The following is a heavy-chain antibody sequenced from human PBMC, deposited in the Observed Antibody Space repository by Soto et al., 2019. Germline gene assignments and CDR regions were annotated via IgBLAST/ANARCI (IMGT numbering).Heavy chain of an antibody. J-gene: IGHJ4*02. D-gene: IGHD2-2*01. V-gene: IGHV3-30-3*01. CDR2: ISYDGSKT. CDR3: ARDQGRSITCQLDY. Sequence: PXGSLRLSCAVSGXTFSTYSMDWVRQAPGKGLEWVAVISYDGSKTYYADSVKGRFTISRYNMLYLQMNSLRAEDTAVYYCARDQGRSITCQLDYWGQGTLATVS. CDR1: GXTFSTYS.